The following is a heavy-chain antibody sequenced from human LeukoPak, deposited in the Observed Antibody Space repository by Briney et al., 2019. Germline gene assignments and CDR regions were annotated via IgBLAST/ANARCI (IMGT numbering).Heavy chain of an antibody. J-gene: IGHJ4*02. Sequence: GASLRLSCAASGFTFSSYAMSWVRQAPGKGLEWVSAISGSGGSTYYADSVKGRFTISRDNSKNTLYLQMNSLRAEDTAVYYCAREDLGYCSSTSCYYDYWGQGTLVTVSS. CDR2: ISGSGGST. V-gene: IGHV3-23*01. CDR1: GFTFSSYA. D-gene: IGHD2-2*01. CDR3: AREDLGYCSSTSCYYDY.